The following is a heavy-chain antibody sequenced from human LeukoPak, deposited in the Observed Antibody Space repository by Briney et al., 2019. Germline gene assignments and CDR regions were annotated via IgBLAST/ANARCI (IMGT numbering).Heavy chain of an antibody. CDR1: GYTFSGSD. Sequence: ASVKVSCKASGYTFSGSDMNWVRQAPGQGLEWMGWININTGNPTYVQHFTGRFVFSLDTSVSTAYLQISSLKAEDTAVYYCARGDWVAWGQGTLVTVSS. V-gene: IGHV7-4-1*02. CDR2: ININTGNP. CDR3: ARGDWVA. D-gene: IGHD3-9*01. J-gene: IGHJ4*02.